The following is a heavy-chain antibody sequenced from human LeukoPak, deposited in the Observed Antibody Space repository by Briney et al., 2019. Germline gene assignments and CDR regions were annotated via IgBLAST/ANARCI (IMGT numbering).Heavy chain of an antibody. D-gene: IGHD3-16*01. CDR2: IYSGGST. CDR1: EFSVGSNY. J-gene: IGHJ3*02. V-gene: IGHV3-66*02. Sequence: PGGSLRLPCAASEFSVGSNYMTWVRQAPGKGLEWVSLIYSGGSTYYADSVKGRFTISRDNSKNTLYLQMTNLRPEDAAVYSCARAKYYDTTSIREAFDIWGQGTMVTVS. CDR3: ARAKYYDTTSIREAFDI.